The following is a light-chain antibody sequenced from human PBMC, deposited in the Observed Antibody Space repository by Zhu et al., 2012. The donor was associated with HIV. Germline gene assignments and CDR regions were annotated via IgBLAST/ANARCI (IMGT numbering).Light chain of an antibody. CDR3: QQSFSTPYT. CDR2: AAS. Sequence: EIQMTQSPSSLSASVGDRVTLTCRSSQTFSRYLNWFQQKPGKAPKVLIYAASTLQSGVPSRFSGSGSGTDFTLTISSLQPEDVGTYYCQQSFSTPYTFGQGTKLEIK. V-gene: IGKV1-39*01. J-gene: IGKJ2*01. CDR1: QTFSRY.